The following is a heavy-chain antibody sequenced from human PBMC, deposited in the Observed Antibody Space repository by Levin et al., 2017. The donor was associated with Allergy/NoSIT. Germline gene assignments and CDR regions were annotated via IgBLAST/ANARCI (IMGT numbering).Heavy chain of an antibody. CDR2: VSYDGSNK. CDR1: GFTFSSYG. Sequence: GGSLRLSCAASGFTFSSYGMHWVRQAPGKGLEWVAVVSYDGSNKYYADSVKGRFTISRDNSKNTLYLQMNSLRAEDTALYYCAKGDSSGYYSTNWFDPWGQGTLVTVSS. CDR3: AKGDSSGYYSTNWFDP. D-gene: IGHD3-22*01. J-gene: IGHJ5*02. V-gene: IGHV3-30*18.